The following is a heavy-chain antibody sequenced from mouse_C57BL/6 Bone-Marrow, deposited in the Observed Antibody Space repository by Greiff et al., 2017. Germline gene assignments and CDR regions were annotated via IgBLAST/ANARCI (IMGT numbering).Heavy chain of an antibody. V-gene: IGHV1-72*01. CDR1: GYTFTSYW. CDR2: IDPNSGGT. D-gene: IGHD1-1*01. CDR3: ARGITTVLEAY. Sequence: QVQLQQSGAELVKPGASVKLSCKASGYTFTSYWMHWVKQRPGRGLEWIGRIDPNSGGTKYNEKFKSKATLTVDKPSSTAYIQLSSLTSEDSAVYYCARGITTVLEAYWGQGTLVTVSA. J-gene: IGHJ3*01.